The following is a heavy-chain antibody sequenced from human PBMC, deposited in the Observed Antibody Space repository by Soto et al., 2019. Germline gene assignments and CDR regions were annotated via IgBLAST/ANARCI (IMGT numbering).Heavy chain of an antibody. CDR1: GGSTSSFY. CDR2: IYYSGTT. Sequence: SETLSLTCTVSGGSTSSFYWSWIRQPPGKGLEWIGYIYYSGTTNYNPSLKSRVTISVDTSKNQFSLKLSSVTAADTAVYYCARSGCTSSNCYGPPDYWGQGTLVTVS. CDR3: ARSGCTSSNCYGPPDY. V-gene: IGHV4-59*08. J-gene: IGHJ4*02. D-gene: IGHD2-2*01.